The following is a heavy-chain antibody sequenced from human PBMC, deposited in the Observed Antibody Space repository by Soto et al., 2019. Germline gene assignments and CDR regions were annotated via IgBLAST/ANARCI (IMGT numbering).Heavy chain of an antibody. V-gene: IGHV1-18*01. D-gene: IGHD3-22*01. J-gene: IGHJ4*02. CDR2: ISTYNGDT. CDR3: ARGPTDYYDNSGDYSLHY. CDR1: GYTFITYG. Sequence: QVQLVQSGAEVKEPGASVKVSCKASGYTFITYGMSWVRQAPGQGLDWLGWISTYNGDTKYADRLQGRVALTTNTPTGTAYMELRSLRSQDTAVYYCARGPTDYYDNSGDYSLHYWGQGTLVTVSS.